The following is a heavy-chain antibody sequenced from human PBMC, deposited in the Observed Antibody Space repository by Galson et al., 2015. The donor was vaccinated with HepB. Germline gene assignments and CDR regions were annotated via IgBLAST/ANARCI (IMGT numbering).Heavy chain of an antibody. Sequence: SLRLSCAASGFTFSSYAMHWVRQAPGKGLEWVAVISYDGSNKYYADSVKGRFTISRDNSKNTLYLQMNSLRAEDTAVYYCARDRSGWSNYYYGMDVWGQGTTVTVSS. V-gene: IGHV3-30*04. J-gene: IGHJ6*02. CDR2: ISYDGSNK. CDR3: ARDRSGWSNYYYGMDV. D-gene: IGHD2-15*01. CDR1: GFTFSSYA.